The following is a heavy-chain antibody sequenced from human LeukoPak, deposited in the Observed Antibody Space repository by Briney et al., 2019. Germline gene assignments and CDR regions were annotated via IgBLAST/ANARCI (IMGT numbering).Heavy chain of an antibody. CDR2: ISSSSSYI. Sequence: GGSLRLSCAASGFTFSSYAMSWVRQAPGKGLEWVSSISSSSSYIYHTDSVKGRFTISRDNAKNSLDLQMNSLRAEDTAVYYCAREAYSGYDGDYFDYWGQGTLVTVSS. D-gene: IGHD5-12*01. J-gene: IGHJ4*02. CDR3: AREAYSGYDGDYFDY. CDR1: GFTFSSYA. V-gene: IGHV3-21*01.